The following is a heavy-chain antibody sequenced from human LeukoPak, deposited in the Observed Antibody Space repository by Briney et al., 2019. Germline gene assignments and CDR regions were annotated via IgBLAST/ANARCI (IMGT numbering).Heavy chain of an antibody. D-gene: IGHD3-16*02. J-gene: IGHJ4*02. Sequence: PGGSLRLSCAASAFTFSSYAMHWVRQAPRKGLEWVAVISYDGSNKYYADSVKGRFTISRDNSKNTLYLQMNSLRAEDTAVYYCARAFGGVIVEDYYFDYWGQGTLVTVSS. CDR3: ARAFGGVIVEDYYFDY. CDR1: AFTFSSYA. CDR2: ISYDGSNK. V-gene: IGHV3-30*14.